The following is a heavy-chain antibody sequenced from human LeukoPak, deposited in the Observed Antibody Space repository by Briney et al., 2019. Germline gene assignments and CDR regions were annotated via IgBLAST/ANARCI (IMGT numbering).Heavy chain of an antibody. D-gene: IGHD4-17*01. Sequence: PSETLSLTCTVSGGSISSGDYYWSWIRQHPGKGLEWIGYIYYSGSTYYNPSLKSRVTISVDTPKNQFSLKLSSVTAADTAVYYCARNGYGDSYYFDYWGQGTLVTVSS. CDR2: IYYSGST. V-gene: IGHV4-31*03. J-gene: IGHJ4*02. CDR1: GGSISSGDYY. CDR3: ARNGYGDSYYFDY.